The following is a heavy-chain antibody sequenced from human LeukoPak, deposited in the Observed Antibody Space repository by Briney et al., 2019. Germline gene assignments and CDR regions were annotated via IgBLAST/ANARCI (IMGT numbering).Heavy chain of an antibody. CDR3: ARDGIAAAEDAFDI. D-gene: IGHD6-13*01. CDR1: GYTFTSYY. CDR2: TTPTGGST. Sequence: GASGKVSCKASGYTFTSYYMHWVRQAPGQGLEWLRITTPTGGSTSYAQTFQGRVTMTRDTSTSTVYMELSSLRSEDTAVYYCARDGIAAAEDAFDIWGQGTTVTVPS. J-gene: IGHJ3*02. V-gene: IGHV1-46*01.